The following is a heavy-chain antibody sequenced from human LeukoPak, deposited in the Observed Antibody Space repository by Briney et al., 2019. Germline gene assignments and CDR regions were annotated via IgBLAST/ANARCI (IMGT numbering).Heavy chain of an antibody. J-gene: IGHJ4*02. CDR1: GITVSNNY. CDR2: IYSGGTA. V-gene: IGHV3-53*01. D-gene: IGHD6-25*01. CDR3: ARVQWFYRSGWQHYFDY. Sequence: GGSLRLSCATSGITVSNNYMSWVRQAPGKGLEWVSVIYSGGTAYYADSVKGRFTISRDDYTNTVQLQMNSLRGEDTAVYYCARVQWFYRSGWQHYFDYWGQGTLVSVSS.